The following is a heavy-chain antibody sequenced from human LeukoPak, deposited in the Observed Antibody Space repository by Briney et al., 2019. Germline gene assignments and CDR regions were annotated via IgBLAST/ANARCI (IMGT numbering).Heavy chain of an antibody. J-gene: IGHJ6*02. CDR2: IYSGGST. CDR1: GFTVSSNY. CDR3: ARDEYYDSSFYGMDV. Sequence: HPGGSLRLSCAASGFTVSSNYMSWVRQAPGKGLEWVSVIYSGGSTYYADSVKGRFTISRDNAKNSLYLQMNSLRAEDTAVYYCARDEYYDSSFYGMDVWGQGTTVTVSS. V-gene: IGHV3-53*01. D-gene: IGHD3-22*01.